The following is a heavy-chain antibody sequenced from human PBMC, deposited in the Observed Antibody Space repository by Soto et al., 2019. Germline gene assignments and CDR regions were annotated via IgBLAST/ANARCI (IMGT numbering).Heavy chain of an antibody. V-gene: IGHV2-5*02. Sequence: QITLKESGPTLVKPTQTLTLTCTFSGFSLSTSGVGVGWIRQPPGKALEWLGLLYWDDDKRYSPSLKSRLTISQDTSKNQVVLTMTNMNPVDTGTYFCAHRPGGAAAYPPFDSWGQGTLVTVSS. J-gene: IGHJ4*02. CDR2: LYWDDDK. CDR3: AHRPGGAAAYPPFDS. CDR1: GFSLSTSGVG. D-gene: IGHD6-13*01.